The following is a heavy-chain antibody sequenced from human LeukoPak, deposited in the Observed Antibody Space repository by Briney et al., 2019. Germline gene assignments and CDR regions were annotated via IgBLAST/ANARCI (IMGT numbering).Heavy chain of an antibody. CDR3: ARGPGVDTAGNFYPHYFDY. CDR2: INPSGGST. Sequence: WASVKVSCKASGYTFTSYYMHWVRQAPGQGLEWMGIINPSGGSTSYAQKFQGGVTMTRDTSTSTVYMELSSLRSEDTAVYYCARGPGVDTAGNFYPHYFDYWGQGTLVTVSS. D-gene: IGHD5-18*01. CDR1: GYTFTSYY. J-gene: IGHJ4*02. V-gene: IGHV1-46*01.